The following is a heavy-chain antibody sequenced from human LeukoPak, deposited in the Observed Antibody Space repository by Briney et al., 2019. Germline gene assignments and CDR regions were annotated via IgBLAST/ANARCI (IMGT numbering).Heavy chain of an antibody. V-gene: IGHV1-46*01. D-gene: IGHD5-24*01. Sequence: VASLTVSFTASGYTFTSYYIHWVRQAPGQGLEYMGIIRPSGSTAYAQKFLGRITMTRDTSTSAVHMELSSLRSEDTAVYYCAREGPETYYFDFWGQGTLVTVSS. J-gene: IGHJ4*02. CDR1: GYTFTSYY. CDR3: AREGPETYYFDF. CDR2: IRPSGST.